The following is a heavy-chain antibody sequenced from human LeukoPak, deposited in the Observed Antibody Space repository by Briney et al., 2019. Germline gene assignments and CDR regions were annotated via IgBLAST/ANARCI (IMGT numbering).Heavy chain of an antibody. CDR2: IDASGVNT. CDR1: RFTFSGYA. Sequence: PGGSLRLSCAASRFTFSGYAMYWVRQAPGKGLEWVSCIDASGVNTYYADSVKGRFTISRDNSENMVYFQMNSLRPEDTAVYYCARDLGGLDCWGQGTPVTVSS. CDR3: ARDLGGLDC. V-gene: IGHV3-23*01. J-gene: IGHJ4*02.